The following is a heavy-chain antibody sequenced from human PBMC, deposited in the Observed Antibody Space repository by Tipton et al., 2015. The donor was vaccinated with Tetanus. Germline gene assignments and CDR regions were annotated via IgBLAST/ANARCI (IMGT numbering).Heavy chain of an antibody. Sequence: FTFSRDNAKNTLYLQMNSLRAEDTAVYYCAKENGYNYYYYGMDVWGQGTTVTVSS. D-gene: IGHD3-16*02. CDR3: AKENGYNYYYYGMDV. V-gene: IGHV3-21*06. J-gene: IGHJ6*02.